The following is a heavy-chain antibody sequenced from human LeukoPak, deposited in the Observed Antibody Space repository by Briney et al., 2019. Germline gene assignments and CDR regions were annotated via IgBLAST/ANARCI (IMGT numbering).Heavy chain of an antibody. V-gene: IGHV4-59*08. CDR3: ARPQMSYYYYMDV. CDR1: GGSISSYY. J-gene: IGHJ6*03. CDR2: IYYSGST. D-gene: IGHD5-24*01. Sequence: SETLSLTCTVSGGSISSYYWSWIRQPPGKGLEWIGYIYYSGSTNYNPSLKSRVTISVDTSKNHFSLKLSSVNAADTAVYYCARPQMSYYYYMDVWGKGTTVTVSS.